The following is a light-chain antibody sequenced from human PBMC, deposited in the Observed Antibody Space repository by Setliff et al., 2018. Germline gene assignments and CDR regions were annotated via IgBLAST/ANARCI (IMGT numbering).Light chain of an antibody. J-gene: IGLJ1*01. Sequence: QSVLTQPASVSGSPGQSITISCSGTSSDVGSYDLVSWYQQHPGTAPKLIISDVNNRPSGVSNRFSGSKSGNTASLTISGLQTEDEADYYCNAYTSGTTYVFGTGTKGTVL. CDR3: NAYTSGTTYV. CDR1: SSDVGSYDL. V-gene: IGLV2-14*01. CDR2: DVN.